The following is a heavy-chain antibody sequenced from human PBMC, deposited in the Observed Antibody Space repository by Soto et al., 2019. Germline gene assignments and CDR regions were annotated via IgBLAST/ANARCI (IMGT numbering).Heavy chain of an antibody. CDR1: GYTLTELS. J-gene: IGHJ4*02. D-gene: IGHD2-15*01. Sequence: ASVKVSCKVSGYTLTELSMHWVRQAPGKGLEWMGGFDPEDGETIYAQKFQGRVTMTEDTSTDTAYMELSSLRSEDTAVYYCATDYGGYCSGGSCYSWPFDYWGQGTLVTVSS. V-gene: IGHV1-24*01. CDR3: ATDYGGYCSGGSCYSWPFDY. CDR2: FDPEDGET.